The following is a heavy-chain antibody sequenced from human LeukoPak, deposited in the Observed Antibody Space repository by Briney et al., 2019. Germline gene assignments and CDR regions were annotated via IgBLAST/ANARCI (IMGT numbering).Heavy chain of an antibody. Sequence: ASVKVSCKASGYTFTSYGISWVRQAPGQGLEWMGRISAYNGNTNYAQKLQGRVTMTTDTSTSTAYMEPRSLRSDDTAVYYCARAYYGSGSYDAFDIWGQGTMVTVSS. D-gene: IGHD3-10*01. CDR1: GYTFTSYG. CDR3: ARAYYGSGSYDAFDI. J-gene: IGHJ3*02. V-gene: IGHV1-18*01. CDR2: ISAYNGNT.